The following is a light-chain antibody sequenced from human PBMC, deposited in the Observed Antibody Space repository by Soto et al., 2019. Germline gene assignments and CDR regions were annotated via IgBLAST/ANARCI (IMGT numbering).Light chain of an antibody. CDR3: SSYTSSNTQV. J-gene: IGLJ1*01. CDR2: NVS. Sequence: QSALTQPASVSGSPGQSVTISCTGTSGDIGGYDYVSWYQQHPGKAPKLMIYNVSNRPSGVSNRFSGSKSGTTASLTISGLQSDYEADYYCSSYTSSNTQVFGTGTKVTVL. V-gene: IGLV2-14*03. CDR1: SGDIGGYDY.